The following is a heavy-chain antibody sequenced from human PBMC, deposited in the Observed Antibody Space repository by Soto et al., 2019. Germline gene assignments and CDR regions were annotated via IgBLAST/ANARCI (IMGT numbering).Heavy chain of an antibody. CDR2: IIPLFGTA. V-gene: IGHV1-69*01. CDR3: ARDGGRHSGGIDY. D-gene: IGHD3-16*01. J-gene: IGHJ4*02. CDR1: GGTFSSYS. Sequence: QVQLVQSGAEVKKPGSSVKVSCKASGGTFSSYSINWVRQAPGQGLEWMGEIIPLFGTANYAQKFQGRVTITADESTSTAYMELSSLRSEDTAVYDCARDGGRHSGGIDYWGQGTVVTVSS.